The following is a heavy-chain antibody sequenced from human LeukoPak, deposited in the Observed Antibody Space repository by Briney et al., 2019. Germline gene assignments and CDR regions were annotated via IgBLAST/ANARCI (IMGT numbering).Heavy chain of an antibody. J-gene: IGHJ6*03. CDR2: ISSSGSTI. CDR1: GFTFSSYE. V-gene: IGHV3-48*03. D-gene: IGHD2-15*01. Sequence: GGSLRLSCAASGFTFSSYEMNWVRQAPGKGLEWVSYISSSGSTIYYADSVKGRFTISRDNAKNSLYLQMNSLRAEDTAVYYCARSAREYYYMDVWGKGTTVAVSS. CDR3: ARSAREYYYMDV.